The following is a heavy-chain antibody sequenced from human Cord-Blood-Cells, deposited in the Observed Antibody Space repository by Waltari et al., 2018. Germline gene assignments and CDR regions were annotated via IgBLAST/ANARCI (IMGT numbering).Heavy chain of an antibody. CDR1: GYTFTCYD. V-gene: IGHV1-8*03. Sequence: GAEVKKPVASVKVSCKASGYTFTCYDINWVRHATGQGLEWMGWMNPNSGKTGYAQKFQGRVTITWNTSISTAYMELSSLRSEDTAVYYCARGPRGYSSSWYYYYYYYMDVWGKGTTVTISS. J-gene: IGHJ6*03. D-gene: IGHD6-13*01. CDR2: MNPNSGKT. CDR3: ARGPRGYSSSWYYYYYYYMDV.